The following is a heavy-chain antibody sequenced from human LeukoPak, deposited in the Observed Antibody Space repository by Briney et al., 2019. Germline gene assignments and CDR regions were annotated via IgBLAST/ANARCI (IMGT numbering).Heavy chain of an antibody. CDR2: MNPDSGNT. V-gene: IGHV1-8*01. CDR1: GYTFTSYD. J-gene: IGHJ5*02. CDR3: SRVQFDDSSGYYSNWFDP. Sequence: GASVKVSCKASGYTFTSYDINWVRQATGQGLEWMGWMNPDSGNTGYAQKFQGRVTMTRNTSISTAYMELSSLKSEDTAVYYCSRVQFDDSSGYYSNWFDPWGQGTLVTVSS. D-gene: IGHD3-22*01.